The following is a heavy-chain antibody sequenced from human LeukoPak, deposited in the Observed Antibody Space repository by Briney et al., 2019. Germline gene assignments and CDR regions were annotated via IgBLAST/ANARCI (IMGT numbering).Heavy chain of an antibody. CDR1: GFTFSSYS. J-gene: IGHJ6*02. CDR3: ARGPRKVFSESYYEYYYGMDV. V-gene: IGHV3-48*01. D-gene: IGHD3-22*01. CDR2: ISSSSTI. Sequence: GGSLRLSCAASGFTFSSYSMNWVRQAPGKGLEWVSYISSSSTIYYADSVKGRFTISRDNAKNSLYLQMNSLRAEDTAVYYCARGPRKVFSESYYEYYYGMDVWGQGTTVTVSS.